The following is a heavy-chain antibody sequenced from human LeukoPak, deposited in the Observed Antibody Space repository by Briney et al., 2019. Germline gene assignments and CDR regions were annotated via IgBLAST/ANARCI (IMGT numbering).Heavy chain of an antibody. D-gene: IGHD5-18*01. Sequence: GRSLRLSCAASGLRFSDYDMHWVRQAPGKGLLWVSRININGNSTSYADSVKGRFTISRDNAKNTLYLQVNSLRADDTAVYYCARDGYEGFDYWGQGTLVTLSA. CDR1: GLRFSDYD. CDR3: ARDGYEGFDY. J-gene: IGHJ4*02. CDR2: ININGNST. V-gene: IGHV3-74*01.